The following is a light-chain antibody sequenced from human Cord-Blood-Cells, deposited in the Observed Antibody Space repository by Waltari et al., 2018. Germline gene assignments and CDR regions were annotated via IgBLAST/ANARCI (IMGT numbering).Light chain of an antibody. V-gene: IGKV1-39*01. CDR3: QQSYSTWT. CDR2: AAS. Sequence: DIQMTQSPSSLSASVGDRVTNTCRASQSISSYLNWYQQKPGKAPKLLIYAASSLQSGVPSRFSGSGSGTDFTLTISSLQPEDFATYYCQQSYSTWTCGQGTKVEIK. CDR1: QSISSY. J-gene: IGKJ1*01.